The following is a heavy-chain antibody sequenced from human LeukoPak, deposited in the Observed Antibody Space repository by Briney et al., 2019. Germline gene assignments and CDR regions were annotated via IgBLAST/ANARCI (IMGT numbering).Heavy chain of an antibody. J-gene: IGHJ4*02. CDR1: GGSISSSNYY. D-gene: IGHD2-2*01. CDR3: ARGPTYQPIDY. CDR2: IHYSETT. Sequence: SETLSLTCTASGGSISSSNYYWGWIRQPPGKGLEWIASIHYSETTYYNPSLKSRVTISVDTSKNHFSLKLSSVTAADTAVYYCARGPTYQPIDYWGQGTLVTVSS. V-gene: IGHV4-39*02.